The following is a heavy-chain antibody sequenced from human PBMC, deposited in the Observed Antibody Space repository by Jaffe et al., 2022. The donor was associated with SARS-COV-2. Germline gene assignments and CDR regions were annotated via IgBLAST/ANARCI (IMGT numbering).Heavy chain of an antibody. Sequence: QVQLVQSGAEVKKPGASVKVSCKASGYTFTGYYMHWVRQAPGQGLEWMGWINPNSGGTNYAQKFQGRVTMTRDTSISTAYMELSRLRSDDTAVYYCAREFGWNYVGAFGGMDVWGQGTTVTVSS. CDR3: AREFGWNYVGAFGGMDV. J-gene: IGHJ6*02. D-gene: IGHD1-7*01. V-gene: IGHV1-2*02. CDR1: GYTFTGYY. CDR2: INPNSGGT.